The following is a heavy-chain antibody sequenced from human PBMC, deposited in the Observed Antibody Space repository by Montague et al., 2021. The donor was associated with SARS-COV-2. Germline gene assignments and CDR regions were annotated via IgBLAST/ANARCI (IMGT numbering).Heavy chain of an antibody. CDR3: AREWVSYYDSSGYGVAFDI. D-gene: IGHD3-22*01. CDR2: IYYSGST. V-gene: IGHV4-59*01. CDR1: GGSISSYY. Sequence: SETLSLTCTVSGGSISSYYWSWIRQPPGKGLEWIGYIYYSGSTNYNPSLESRVTISVDTSKNQFSLKLSSVTAADTAVYYCAREWVSYYDSSGYGVAFDIWGQGTMVTVSS. J-gene: IGHJ3*02.